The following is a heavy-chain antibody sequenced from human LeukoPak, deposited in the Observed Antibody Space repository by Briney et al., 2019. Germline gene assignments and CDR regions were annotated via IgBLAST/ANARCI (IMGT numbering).Heavy chain of an antibody. J-gene: IGHJ4*02. CDR3: ARSGYSYGLYYFDY. Sequence: ASVKVSCKASGYTFTSYGISWVRQAPGQGLEWMGWISAYNGNTDYAQKLQGRVTMTTDTSTSTAYMELRSLRSDDTAVYYCARSGYSYGLYYFDYWGQGTLVTVSS. V-gene: IGHV1-18*01. CDR1: GYTFTSYG. D-gene: IGHD5-18*01. CDR2: ISAYNGNT.